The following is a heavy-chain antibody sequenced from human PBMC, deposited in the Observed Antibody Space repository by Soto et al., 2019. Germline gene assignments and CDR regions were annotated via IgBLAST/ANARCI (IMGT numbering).Heavy chain of an antibody. CDR2: IYHSGST. V-gene: IGHV4-4*02. CDR1: GGSISSSNW. J-gene: IGHJ6*02. CDR3: ARAWPSVDSYGSGVMDV. D-gene: IGHD5-18*01. Sequence: QVQLQESGPGLVKPSGTLSVTCAVSGGSISSSNWWNWVRQPPGKGLEWIGEIYHSGSTNCNPSLRSRVTISLDKSKNQFSLRVKSVTAADTAEYYCARAWPSVDSYGSGVMDVWGQGTTVTVSS.